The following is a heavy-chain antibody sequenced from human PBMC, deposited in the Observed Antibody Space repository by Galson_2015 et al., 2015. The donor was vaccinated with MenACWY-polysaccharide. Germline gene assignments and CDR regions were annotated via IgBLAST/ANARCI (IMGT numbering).Heavy chain of an antibody. J-gene: IGHJ4*02. Sequence: SLRLSCAASGFNFRGNGMHWVRQAPGKGLEWVALIRNDEISKHYIDAVKGRFSISRDNSKNTLYLQMNTLRPEDTAVYYCARNPSRLDIAAASNWGQGALVTVSP. D-gene: IGHD6-13*01. CDR1: GFNFRGNG. CDR3: ARNPSRLDIAAASN. V-gene: IGHV3-30*02. CDR2: IRNDEISK.